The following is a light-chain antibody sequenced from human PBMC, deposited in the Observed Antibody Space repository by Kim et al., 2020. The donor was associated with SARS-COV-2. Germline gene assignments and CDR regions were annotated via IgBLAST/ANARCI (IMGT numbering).Light chain of an antibody. V-gene: IGKV3-15*01. J-gene: IGKJ2*01. CDR2: DAS. CDR3: QEYNDWQT. Sequence: EIVMTQSPATLSVSPGERATLSCRASHSVSSNLAWYQQKPGQAPSLLIYDASTRAAGVPARFVGSGSGTEFTLTISSLQSEDSAVYYCQEYNDWQTFGQGTKLEIK. CDR1: HSVSSN.